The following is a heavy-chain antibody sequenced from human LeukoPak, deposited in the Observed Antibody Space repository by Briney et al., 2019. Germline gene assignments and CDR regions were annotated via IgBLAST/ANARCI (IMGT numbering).Heavy chain of an antibody. CDR2: ISGSGGST. CDR1: GSTFSSYA. D-gene: IGHD3-10*01. V-gene: IGHV3-23*01. J-gene: IGHJ4*02. Sequence: GGSLRLSCAASGSTFSSYAMSWVRQAPGKGLEWVSAISGSGGSTYYADSVKGRFTISRDNSKNTLYLQMNSLRAEDTAVYYCAKGLWFGELLLDYWGQGTLVTVSS. CDR3: AKGLWFGELLLDY.